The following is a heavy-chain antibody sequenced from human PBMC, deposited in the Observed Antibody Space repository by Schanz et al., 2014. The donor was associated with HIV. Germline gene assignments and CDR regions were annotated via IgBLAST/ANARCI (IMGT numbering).Heavy chain of an antibody. CDR1: GFTFDSYG. Sequence: QVQLVESGGGVVQPGRSLRLSCAASGFTFDSYGIHWVRQAPGKGLEWVAVISYDGTNKKFADSVKGRFTISRDNSKNTLYLQMKSLRPDDTAVYYCAKDRNYYDSKYRGKGNYYYYYGMDVWGQGTTVTVSS. J-gene: IGHJ6*02. D-gene: IGHD3-22*01. CDR2: ISYDGTNK. CDR3: AKDRNYYDSKYRGKGNYYYYYGMDV. V-gene: IGHV3-30*18.